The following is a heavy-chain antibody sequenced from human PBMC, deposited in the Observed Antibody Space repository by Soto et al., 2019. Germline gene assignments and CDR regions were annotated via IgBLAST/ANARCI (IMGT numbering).Heavy chain of an antibody. J-gene: IGHJ4*02. CDR1: GYTLTELS. CDR3: ATFTDTAMVYLFDY. V-gene: IGHV1-24*01. CDR2: FDPEDGET. D-gene: IGHD5-18*01. Sequence: ASVKVSCKVSGYTLTELSMHWVRQAPGKGLEWMGGFDPEDGETIYAQKFQGRVTMTEDTSTDTAYMELSSLRSEDTAVYYCATFTDTAMVYLFDYWGQGTLVTVSS.